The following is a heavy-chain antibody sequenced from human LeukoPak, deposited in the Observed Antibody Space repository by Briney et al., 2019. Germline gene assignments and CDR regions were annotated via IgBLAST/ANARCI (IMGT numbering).Heavy chain of an antibody. CDR3: ARDKTYYDGSGIFDY. V-gene: IGHV1-2*02. J-gene: IGHJ4*02. CDR2: INPNSGGT. Sequence: GASVKVSCKASGYTFTGYYMHWVRQAPGQGLEWMGWINPNSGGTNYAQKFQGRVTMTRDTSISTAYMELSRLRSDDTAVYYCARDKTYYDGSGIFDYWGQGTLVTVSS. CDR1: GYTFTGYY. D-gene: IGHD3-22*01.